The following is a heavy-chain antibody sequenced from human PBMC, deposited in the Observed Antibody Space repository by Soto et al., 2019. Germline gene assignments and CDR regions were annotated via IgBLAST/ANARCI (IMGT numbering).Heavy chain of an antibody. CDR2: INHSGST. Sequence: SETLSLTCAVYGGSFSGYYWSWIRQPPGKGLEWIGEINHSGSTNYNPSLKSRVTISVDTSKNQFSLKLSSVTAADTAVYYCAAPDYDFWSGLRSYYYYYMDVWGKGTTVTVSS. CDR1: GGSFSGYY. J-gene: IGHJ6*03. CDR3: AAPDYDFWSGLRSYYYYYMDV. D-gene: IGHD3-3*01. V-gene: IGHV4-34*01.